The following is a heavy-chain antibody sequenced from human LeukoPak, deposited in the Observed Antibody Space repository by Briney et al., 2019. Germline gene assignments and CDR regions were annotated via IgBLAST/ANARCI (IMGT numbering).Heavy chain of an antibody. CDR3: AREGGGMDV. J-gene: IGHJ6*02. V-gene: IGHV3-7*04. CDR1: GFTFSIYG. D-gene: IGHD3-16*01. Sequence: GGSLRLSCAASGFTFSIYGMAWVRQAPGKGLEWVANMKQDRIEKYYVDSVKGRFTISRDNAKNSLYLQMNSLRPEDRATYYCAREGGGMDVWGQGTTVTVSS. CDR2: MKQDRIEK.